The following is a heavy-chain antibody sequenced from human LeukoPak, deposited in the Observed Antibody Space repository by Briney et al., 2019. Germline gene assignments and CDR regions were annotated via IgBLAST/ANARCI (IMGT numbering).Heavy chain of an antibody. CDR3: ARPAGLRSRLFDY. V-gene: IGHV4-34*01. CDR2: ISHSGRT. CDR1: GGSFSGYY. Sequence: SETLSLTCAVYGGSFSGYYWSWIRQPPGKGLEWLGEISHSGRTNYNPSLESRVTISVDTSKNQFSLKLSSVTAADTAVYYCARPAGLRSRLFDYWGQGTLVTVSS. J-gene: IGHJ4*02.